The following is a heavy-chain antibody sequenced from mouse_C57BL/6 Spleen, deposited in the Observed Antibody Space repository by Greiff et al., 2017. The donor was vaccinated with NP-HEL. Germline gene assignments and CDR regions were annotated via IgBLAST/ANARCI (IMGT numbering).Heavy chain of an antibody. CDR2: INPSSGYT. V-gene: IGHV1-4*01. Sequence: VQLQQSGAELARPGASVKMSCKASGYTFTSYTMHWVKQRPGQGLEWIGYINPSSGYTKYNQKFKDKATLTPDKSSSTAYMQLSSLTSEDSAVYYCARAGLSKGDAMDYWGQGTSVTVSS. CDR1: GYTFTSYT. CDR3: ARAGLSKGDAMDY. D-gene: IGHD2-5*01. J-gene: IGHJ4*01.